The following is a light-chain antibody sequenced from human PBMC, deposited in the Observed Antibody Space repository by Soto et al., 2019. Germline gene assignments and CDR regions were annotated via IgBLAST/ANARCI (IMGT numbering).Light chain of an antibody. J-gene: IGKJ1*01. CDR3: MQALHSPPT. CDR1: QSLLHSNGYSY. Sequence: IVMTQSPLSLPVTPGESASISCRSSQSLLHSNGYSYLDWYLQRPGQSPQLLIYLTSNGAHGVPDRFSGSGSGTDFTLNIRRVEAEDVGVYYCMQALHSPPTFGQGTKVDIK. CDR2: LTS. V-gene: IGKV2-28*01.